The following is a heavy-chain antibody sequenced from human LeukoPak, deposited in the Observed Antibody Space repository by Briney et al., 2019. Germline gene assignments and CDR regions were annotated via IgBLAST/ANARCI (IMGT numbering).Heavy chain of an antibody. CDR2: INPNSGGT. D-gene: IGHD3-3*01. V-gene: IGHV1-2*02. Sequence: ASVKVSCKASGYTFTGYYIHWVRQAPGQGLDWMGWINPNSGGTKYAQKFQGRVTMTRDTSITTAYMDLSRLTFDDTAIYYCATTSGFWSGGGGIWGQGTLVTVSS. CDR1: GYTFTGYY. J-gene: IGHJ4*02. CDR3: ATTSGFWSGGGGI.